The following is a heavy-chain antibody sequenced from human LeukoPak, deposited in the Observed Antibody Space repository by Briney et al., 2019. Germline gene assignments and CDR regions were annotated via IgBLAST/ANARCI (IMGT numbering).Heavy chain of an antibody. Sequence: GESLKISCLASGYSFSNYWIGWVCQMPGKGLEWMGIIYPGDSDTRYSPSFQGQVTISADKSISTAYLQWSSLKALDTAMYYCAREGNAFDMWGQGTSVTVSS. CDR3: AREGNAFDM. V-gene: IGHV5-51*01. CDR1: GYSFSNYW. CDR2: IYPGDSDT. J-gene: IGHJ3*02.